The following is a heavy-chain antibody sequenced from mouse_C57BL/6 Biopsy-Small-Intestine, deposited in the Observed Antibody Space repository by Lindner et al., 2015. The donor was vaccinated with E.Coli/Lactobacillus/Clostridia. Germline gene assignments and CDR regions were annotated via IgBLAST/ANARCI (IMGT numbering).Heavy chain of an antibody. J-gene: IGHJ3*01. V-gene: IGHV1-81*01. CDR2: IYPRSDNT. D-gene: IGHD3-2*02. Sequence: VQLQESGAELARPGASVKLPCKASGYKITSYDISWVKQGTGQGLEWIGEIYPRSDNTYYNEKFKGKATLTADKSSSTAYMELRSLTSEDSAVYFCARKGDSSGSFAYWGQGTLVTVSA. CDR1: GYKITSYD. CDR3: ARKGDSSGSFAY.